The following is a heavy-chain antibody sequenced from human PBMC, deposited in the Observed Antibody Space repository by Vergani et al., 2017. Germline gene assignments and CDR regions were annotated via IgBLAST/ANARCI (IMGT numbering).Heavy chain of an antibody. Sequence: EVQLLESGGGLVQPGGSLRLSCAASGFTFSSYAMSWVRQAPGKGLEWVSAISGSGGSTYYADSVKGRFTISRDNAKNSLYLQMNSLRAEDTAVYYCARACSSTSCYDYWGQGTLVTVSS. CDR3: ARACSSTSCYDY. J-gene: IGHJ4*02. V-gene: IGHV3-23*01. D-gene: IGHD2-2*01. CDR2: ISGSGGST. CDR1: GFTFSSYA.